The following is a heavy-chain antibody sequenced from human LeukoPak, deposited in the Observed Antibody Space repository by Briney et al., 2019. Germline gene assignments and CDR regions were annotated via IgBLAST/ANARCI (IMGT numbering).Heavy chain of an antibody. D-gene: IGHD6-6*01. Sequence: GGSLRLSCAASGFTFSSYWMSWVRQAPGKGLEWVANIRQDGSERYYVDSVKGRFTISRDNAKNTLYLQMNSLRAEDTAVYYCARDYSSSFDYWGQGTLVTVSS. J-gene: IGHJ4*02. V-gene: IGHV3-7*01. CDR2: IRQDGSER. CDR3: ARDYSSSFDY. CDR1: GFTFSSYW.